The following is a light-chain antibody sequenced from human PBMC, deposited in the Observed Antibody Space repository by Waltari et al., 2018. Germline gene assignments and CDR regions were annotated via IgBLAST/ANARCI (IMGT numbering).Light chain of an antibody. J-gene: IGKJ4*01. Sequence: DIQVTQSPSSLSASVGDRVTINCRASQGISNYLAWYQQKPGKVPKLLIYAASTLQSGVPSRFSGSGSGTDFTLTISSLQPEDVATYCCQKYNSAPPTFGGGTKVEIK. CDR1: QGISNY. CDR2: AAS. V-gene: IGKV1-27*01. CDR3: QKYNSAPPT.